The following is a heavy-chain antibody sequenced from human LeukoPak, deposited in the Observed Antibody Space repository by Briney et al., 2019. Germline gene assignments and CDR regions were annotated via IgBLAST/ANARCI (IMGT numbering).Heavy chain of an antibody. V-gene: IGHV1-8*02. D-gene: IGHD6-19*01. CDR1: GGTFSSYA. CDR2: MNPNSGNT. Sequence: ASVKVSCKASGGTFSSYAISWVQQAPGQGLEWMGWMNPNSGNTGYAQKFQGRVTMTRNTSISTAYMELSSLRSEDTAVYYCARLGEVAVAGDSVDYWGQGTLVTVSS. CDR3: ARLGEVAVAGDSVDY. J-gene: IGHJ4*02.